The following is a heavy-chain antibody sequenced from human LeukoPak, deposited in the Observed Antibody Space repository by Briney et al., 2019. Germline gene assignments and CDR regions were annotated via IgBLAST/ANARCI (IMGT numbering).Heavy chain of an antibody. CDR3: ARDGDIVVVPAAIRYYYYGMDV. CDR1: GFTFSSYS. D-gene: IGHD2-2*01. CDR2: ISSSSSYI. Sequence: GGSLRLSCAASGFTFSSYSMNWVRQAPGKGLEWVSSISSSSSYICYADSVKGRFTISRDNAKNSLYLQMNSLRAEDTAVYYCARDGDIVVVPAAIRYYYYGMDVWGKGTTVTVSS. V-gene: IGHV3-21*01. J-gene: IGHJ6*04.